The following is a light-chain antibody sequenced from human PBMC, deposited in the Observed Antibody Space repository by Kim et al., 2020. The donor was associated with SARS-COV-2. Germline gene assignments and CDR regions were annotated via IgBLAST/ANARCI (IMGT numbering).Light chain of an antibody. CDR3: QQYGSSPRT. V-gene: IGKV3-20*01. Sequence: SPGERATLSCRASQSVSSSYLAWYQQKPGQAPRLRIYGTSSRATGIPDRFSGGGSGTDFSLTINRLETEDFAVYYCQQYGSSPRTFGQGTRLEIK. CDR2: GTS. CDR1: QSVSSSY. J-gene: IGKJ5*01.